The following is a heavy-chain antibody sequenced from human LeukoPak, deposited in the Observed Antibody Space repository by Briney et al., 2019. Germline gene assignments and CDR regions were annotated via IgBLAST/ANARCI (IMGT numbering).Heavy chain of an antibody. CDR1: GYTFTSYD. Sequence: ASVKVSSKASGYTFTSYDINWVRQATGQGLEWMGWMNPNSGNTGYAQKFQGRVTMTRNTSISTAYMELSSLRSEDTAVYYCARTRYDFWSGYPAPWFDPWGQGTLVTVSS. CDR3: ARTRYDFWSGYPAPWFDP. CDR2: MNPNSGNT. V-gene: IGHV1-8*01. D-gene: IGHD3-3*01. J-gene: IGHJ5*02.